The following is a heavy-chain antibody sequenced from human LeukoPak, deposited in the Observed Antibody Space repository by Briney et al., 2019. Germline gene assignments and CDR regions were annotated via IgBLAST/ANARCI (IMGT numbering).Heavy chain of an antibody. J-gene: IGHJ4*02. V-gene: IGHV3-48*02. CDR1: GFSLSSYS. CDR2: ISSSSHII. CDR3: TKAESDGNTYSEPEY. D-gene: IGHD2-21*01. Sequence: GGSLSLSCAGSGFSLSSYSMNWVRQAPGKGLEWISHISSSSHIIHYADSVKGRFTISRDNAKSSLYLQMQSLRDEDTAVYYCTKAESDGNTYSEPEYWGQGTLVTVSS.